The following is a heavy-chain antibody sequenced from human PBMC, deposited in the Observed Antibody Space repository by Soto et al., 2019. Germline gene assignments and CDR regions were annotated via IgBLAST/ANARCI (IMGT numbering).Heavy chain of an antibody. CDR1: GFTFSSYG. J-gene: IGHJ4*02. CDR3: AKDDPNTVALDY. D-gene: IGHD4-17*01. V-gene: IGHV3-30*18. Sequence: QVQLVESGGGVVQPGRSLRLSCAASGFTFSSYGMHWVRQAPGKGLEWVAVISFDGSDKYSADSVKGRFTISRDNSKNALYLQVNSLRPEDTALYYCAKDDPNTVALDYWGQGTLVTVSS. CDR2: ISFDGSDK.